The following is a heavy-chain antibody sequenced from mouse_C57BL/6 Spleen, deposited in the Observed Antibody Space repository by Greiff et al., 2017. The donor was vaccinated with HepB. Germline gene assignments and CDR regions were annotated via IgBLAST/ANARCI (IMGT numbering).Heavy chain of an antibody. D-gene: IGHD2-4*01. CDR2: INPSTGGT. J-gene: IGHJ2*01. Sequence: EVQLQQSGPELVKPGASVKISCKASGYSFTGYYMNWVKQSPEKSLEWIGEINPSTGGTTYNQKFKAKATLTVDKSSSTAYMQLKSLTSEDSAVYYCARSGDYVYFDYWGQGTTLTVSS. CDR3: ARSGDYVYFDY. V-gene: IGHV1-42*01. CDR1: GYSFTGYY.